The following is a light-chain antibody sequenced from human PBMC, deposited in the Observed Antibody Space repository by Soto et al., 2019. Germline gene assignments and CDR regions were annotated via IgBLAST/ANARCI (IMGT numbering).Light chain of an antibody. V-gene: IGLV2-18*02. CDR1: SSDVGSYNR. CDR2: EVS. J-gene: IGLJ1*01. Sequence: QSVLTQPPSVSGSPGQSVTISCTGTSSDVGSYNRVSWYQQPPGTAPKLMIYEVSNRPSGVPDRFSGSKSGNTASLTISGLQPEDEADYFCNSYTSSNAYDFGTGTKVTVL. CDR3: NSYTSSNAYD.